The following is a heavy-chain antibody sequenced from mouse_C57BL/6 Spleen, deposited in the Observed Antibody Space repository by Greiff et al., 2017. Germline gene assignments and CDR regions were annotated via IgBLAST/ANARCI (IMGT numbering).Heavy chain of an antibody. CDR1: GFTFSSYA. CDR2: ISDGGSYT. D-gene: IGHD1-1*01. J-gene: IGHJ2*01. Sequence: EVQLVESGGGLVKPGGSLKLSCAASGFTFSSYAMSWVRQTPEKRLEWVATISDGGSYTYYPDNVKGRFTISRDNAKNNLYLQMSHLKSEDTAMYYCARDRYYGSSPYYFDYWGQGTTLTVSS. V-gene: IGHV5-4*01. CDR3: ARDRYYGSSPYYFDY.